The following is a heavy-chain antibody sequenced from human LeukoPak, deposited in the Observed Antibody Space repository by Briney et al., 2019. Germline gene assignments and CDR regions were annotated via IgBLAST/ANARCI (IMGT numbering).Heavy chain of an antibody. D-gene: IGHD1-20*01. CDR3: ARALIGNNYYYYGMDV. V-gene: IGHV4-34*01. Sequence: KPSETLSLTCAVYGGSFSGYYWSWIRQPPGKGLEWIGEINHSGSTNYNPSLKSRVTISVDTSKNQFSLKLSSVTAADTAVYYCARALIGNNYYYYGMDVWDQGTTVTVSS. J-gene: IGHJ6*02. CDR2: INHSGST. CDR1: GGSFSGYY.